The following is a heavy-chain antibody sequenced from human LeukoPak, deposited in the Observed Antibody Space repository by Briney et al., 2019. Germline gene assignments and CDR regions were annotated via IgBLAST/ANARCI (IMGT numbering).Heavy chain of an antibody. V-gene: IGHV3-48*03. CDR1: GFTFSIYE. Sequence: GGSLRLSCVVSGFTFSIYEMNCVRQAPGKGLEWVSYISSGGGTIYYADSVKGRFTISRDNAKNSLYLQMNSLRAEDTAVYYCARIRADSSGYYYKYFDFWGQGTLVTVSS. CDR2: ISSGGGTI. CDR3: ARIRADSSGYYYKYFDF. D-gene: IGHD3-22*01. J-gene: IGHJ4*02.